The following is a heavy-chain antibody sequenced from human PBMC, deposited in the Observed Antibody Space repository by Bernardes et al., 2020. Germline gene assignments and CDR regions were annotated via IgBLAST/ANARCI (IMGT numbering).Heavy chain of an antibody. V-gene: IGHV1-18*01. CDR2: ISAYNGNT. D-gene: IGHD4-17*01. J-gene: IGHJ5*02. Sequence: ASVKVSCKASGYTFTSHGISGVRQAPGQGLEGMGWISAYNGNTNYAQKLQGRVTMTTDTSTSTDYMELRSLRSDDTAVYYCATRLRWGQFDPWGQGTLVTVSS. CDR1: GYTFTSHG. CDR3: ATRLRWGQFDP.